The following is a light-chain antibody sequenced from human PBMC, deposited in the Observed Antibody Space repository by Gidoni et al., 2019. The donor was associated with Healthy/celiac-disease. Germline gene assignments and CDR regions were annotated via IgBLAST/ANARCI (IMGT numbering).Light chain of an antibody. J-gene: IGLJ1*01. V-gene: IGLV2-14*01. Sequence: QSALTPPASVSGSPGQSLTISCTGTSSDVGGYNYVSWYQQHPGKAPKLMIYDVSNRPSGVSNRFSGSKSGNTASLTISGLQAEDEADYYCSSYTSSSTLGVFGTGTKITVL. CDR3: SSYTSSSTLGV. CDR2: DVS. CDR1: SSDVGGYNY.